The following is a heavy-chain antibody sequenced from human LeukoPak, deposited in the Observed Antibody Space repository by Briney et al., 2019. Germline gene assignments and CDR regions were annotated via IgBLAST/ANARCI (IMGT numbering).Heavy chain of an antibody. CDR3: ARGSVVVAATLSFDP. CDR1: GYTFTSYY. J-gene: IGHJ5*02. Sequence: ASVKVFCKASGYTFTSYYMHWVRQAPGQGLEWMGIINPSGGSTSYAQKFQGRVTMTRDTSTSTVYMDLSSLRSEDTAVYYCARGSVVVAATLSFDPWGQGTLVTVSS. CDR2: INPSGGST. D-gene: IGHD2-15*01. V-gene: IGHV1-46*01.